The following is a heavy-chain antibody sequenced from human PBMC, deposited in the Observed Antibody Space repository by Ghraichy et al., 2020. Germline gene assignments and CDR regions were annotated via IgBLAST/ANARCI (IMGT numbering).Heavy chain of an antibody. CDR3: ARDGDRYCSSTSCYSGYYYYGMDV. CDR1: GFTFSDYY. D-gene: IGHD2-2*01. V-gene: IGHV3-11*01. CDR2: ITSSGSTI. Sequence: GESLNISCAASGFTFSDYYMSWIRQAPGKGLEWISYITSSGSTIYYADSVKGRFTISRDNAKNSLYLQMNSLRGEDTAVYYCARDGDRYCSSTSCYSGYYYYGMDVWGQGTTVTVSS. J-gene: IGHJ6*02.